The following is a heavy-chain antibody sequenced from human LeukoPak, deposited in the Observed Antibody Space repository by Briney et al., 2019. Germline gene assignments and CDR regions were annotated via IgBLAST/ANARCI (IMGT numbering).Heavy chain of an antibody. CDR1: GGSISSGGYS. CDR2: IYHSGST. CDR3: ARGDYDFWSGYPNYYYGMDV. V-gene: IGHV4-30-2*01. D-gene: IGHD3-3*01. J-gene: IGHJ6*02. Sequence: SETLSLTCAVSGGSISSGGYSWSWIRQPPGKGLEWIGYIYHSGSTYYNPSLKSRVTISVDRSKNQFSLKLSSVTAADTAVYYCARGDYDFWSGYPNYYYGMDVWGQGTTVTVSS.